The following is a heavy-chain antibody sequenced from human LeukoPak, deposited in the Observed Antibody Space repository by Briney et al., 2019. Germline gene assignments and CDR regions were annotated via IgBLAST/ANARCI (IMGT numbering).Heavy chain of an antibody. CDR1: GFTFSSRDW. CDR2: IKQDGSEK. CDR3: AREQLSCGGDCLDS. D-gene: IGHD2-21*02. Sequence: GSLRLSCVASGFTFSSRDWMTWVRQAPGKGLEWVANIKQDGSEKNYVDSVKGRFTISRDNAKNSVDLQMNSLRVEDTAVYYCAREQLSCGGDCLDSWGQGTLVTVSS. J-gene: IGHJ4*02. V-gene: IGHV3-7*01.